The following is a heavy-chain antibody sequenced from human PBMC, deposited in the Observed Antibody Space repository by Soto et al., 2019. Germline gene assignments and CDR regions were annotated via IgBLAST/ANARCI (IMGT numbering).Heavy chain of an antibody. Sequence: ASVKVSCKASGYTFTNYDINWVRQAPGQGLEWMGWVNPNSGNTGYAQMFQGRVTMTTSTSTTTANMELSSLTSEDTAVYYCARAVGPYYFDYWGQGTLVTVPS. V-gene: IGHV1-8*01. CDR3: ARAVGPYYFDY. J-gene: IGHJ4*02. D-gene: IGHD1-26*01. CDR1: GYTFTNYD. CDR2: VNPNSGNT.